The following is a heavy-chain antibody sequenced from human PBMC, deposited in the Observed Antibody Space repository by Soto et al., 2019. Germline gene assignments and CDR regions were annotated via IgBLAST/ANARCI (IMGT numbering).Heavy chain of an antibody. D-gene: IGHD2-8*01. Sequence: PGGSLRLSCESSGFTFSIYGMTWVRQAPGKGLDWVSSIGIPGDAHYADSVKGLFTISRDDSKSTLSLQMNSLRAEDTAIYYCARYSHLTNGVGPDAFDIWGQGTMVTDSS. CDR2: IGIPGDA. V-gene: IGHV3-23*01. CDR1: GFTFSIYG. CDR3: ARYSHLTNGVGPDAFDI. J-gene: IGHJ3*02.